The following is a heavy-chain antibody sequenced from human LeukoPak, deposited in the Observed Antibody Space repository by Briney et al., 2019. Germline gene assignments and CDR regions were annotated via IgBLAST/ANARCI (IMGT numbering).Heavy chain of an antibody. V-gene: IGHV3-23*01. CDR1: GFTFASYA. D-gene: IGHD3-16*01. J-gene: IGHJ4*02. CDR2: IPGSGGST. CDR3: ASGLRGRGDY. Sequence: PGGSLRLSCAASGFTFASYAMSWVRQAPGKGLEWVSGIPGSGGSTYYADSVKGRFSISRDSSKNTLYLQMNSLRVEDTAVYYCASGLRGRGDYWGQGTLVSVSS.